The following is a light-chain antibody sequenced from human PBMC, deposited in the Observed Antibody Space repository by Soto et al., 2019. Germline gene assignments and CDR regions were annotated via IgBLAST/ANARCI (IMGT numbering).Light chain of an antibody. J-gene: IGKJ4*01. CDR3: LQHNTYPLT. CDR1: QGIRND. V-gene: IGKV1-17*01. Sequence: DIQMTQYPSSLSASVGDRVTITCRASQGIRNDLAWYQQKPGKAPERLIHAASSLLSGVPSRFSGSGSGTEFTLTISSLQPEDFATYYCLQHNTYPLTFGGGTKVEIK. CDR2: AAS.